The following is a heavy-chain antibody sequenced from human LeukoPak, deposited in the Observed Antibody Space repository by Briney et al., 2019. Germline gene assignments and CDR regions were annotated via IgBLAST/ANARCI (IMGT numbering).Heavy chain of an antibody. J-gene: IGHJ4*02. CDR2: ISYDGSNK. V-gene: IGHV3-30*03. D-gene: IGHD4-23*01. CDR1: GFTVSSNY. CDR3: ARPFDYGGNGRYYFDY. Sequence: PGRSLRLSCAASGFTVSSNYMSWVRQAPGKGLEWVAVISYDGSNKYYADSVEGRFTISRDNSKNTLYLQMNSLRAEDTAVYYCARPFDYGGNGRYYFDYWGQGTLVTVSS.